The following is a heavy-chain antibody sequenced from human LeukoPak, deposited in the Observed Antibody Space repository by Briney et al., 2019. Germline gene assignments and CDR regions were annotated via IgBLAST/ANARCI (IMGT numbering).Heavy chain of an antibody. J-gene: IGHJ4*02. CDR2: FDPEDGET. D-gene: IGHD3-22*01. Sequence: ASVKVSCKVSGYTLTELSMHWVRQAPGKGLEWMGGFDPEDGETIYAQKLQGRVTMTEDTSTDTAYMELSSLRSEDTAVYYCATLYYYDSSGPFFDYWGQGTLVTVSS. V-gene: IGHV1-24*01. CDR1: GYTLTELS. CDR3: ATLYYYDSSGPFFDY.